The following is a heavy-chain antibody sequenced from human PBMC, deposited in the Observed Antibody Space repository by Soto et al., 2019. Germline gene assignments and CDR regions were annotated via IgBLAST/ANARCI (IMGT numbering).Heavy chain of an antibody. CDR2: ISGSGGST. Sequence: QPGGSLRLSCAASGFTFSSYAMSWVRQAPGKGLEWVPAISGSGGSTYYADSVKGRFTISRDNSKNTLYLQMNSLRAEDTAVYYCANRLGGTIFGVAGRNYYGMDVWGQGTTVTVSS. CDR3: ANRLGGTIFGVAGRNYYGMDV. D-gene: IGHD3-3*01. CDR1: GFTFSSYA. V-gene: IGHV3-23*01. J-gene: IGHJ6*02.